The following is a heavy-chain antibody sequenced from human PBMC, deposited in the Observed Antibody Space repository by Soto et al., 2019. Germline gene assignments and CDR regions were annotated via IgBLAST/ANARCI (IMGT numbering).Heavy chain of an antibody. D-gene: IGHD1-26*01. J-gene: IGHJ1*01. CDR3: ARGIVGAPNQYFQH. Sequence: ASVKVSCKASGYTFTSYAMHWVRQAPGQRLEWMGWINAGNGNTKYSQKFQGRVTITRDTSASTAYMELSSLRSEDAAVYHCARGIVGAPNQYFQHWGQGTLVTVSS. V-gene: IGHV1-3*01. CDR2: INAGNGNT. CDR1: GYTFTSYA.